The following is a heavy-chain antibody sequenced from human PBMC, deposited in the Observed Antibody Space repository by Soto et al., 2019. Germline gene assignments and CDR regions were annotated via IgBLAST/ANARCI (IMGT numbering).Heavy chain of an antibody. CDR1: GYTFTSYG. Sequence: QVQLVQSGAEVKKPGASVKVSCKASGYTFTSYGISWVRQAPGRGREWMGWFNVYNGNTNYGQKLRGRGTITTDTSPSPAYLDLRSLRSDDTAVYFCARDTSRGEYDYWGQGTLVTVSS. CDR3: ARDTSRGEYDY. V-gene: IGHV1-18*01. J-gene: IGHJ4*02. D-gene: IGHD3-10*01. CDR2: FNVYNGNT.